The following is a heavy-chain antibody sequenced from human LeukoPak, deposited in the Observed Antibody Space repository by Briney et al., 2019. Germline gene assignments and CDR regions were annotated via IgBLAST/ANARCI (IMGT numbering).Heavy chain of an antibody. CDR3: ARVSSGGVLYFQH. V-gene: IGHV4-39*07. D-gene: IGHD2-15*01. Sequence: SETLSLTCTVSGGSISSRSYYWGWIRQPPGKGLEWIGSIYYSGSTYYNPSLKSRVTISVDTSKNQFSLKLSSVTAADTAVYYCARVSSGGVLYFQHWGQGTLVTVSS. CDR2: IYYSGST. CDR1: GGSISSRSYY. J-gene: IGHJ1*01.